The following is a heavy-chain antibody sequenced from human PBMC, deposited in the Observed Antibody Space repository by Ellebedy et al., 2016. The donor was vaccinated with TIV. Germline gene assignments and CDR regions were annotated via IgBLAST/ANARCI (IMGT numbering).Heavy chain of an antibody. J-gene: IGHJ4*02. CDR3: AKDRTPGDGYWVFDF. D-gene: IGHD5-18*01. Sequence: PGGSLRLSCEASGFTFSAFAMGWVRKTPGKGLEWVSGMHGSGRGISYSESVKGRFTISSDNSKSTLDLKMSSLRAEDTAVYYCAKDRTPGDGYWVFDFWGQGTLVTVST. CDR1: GFTFSAFA. CDR2: MHGSGRGI. V-gene: IGHV3-23*01.